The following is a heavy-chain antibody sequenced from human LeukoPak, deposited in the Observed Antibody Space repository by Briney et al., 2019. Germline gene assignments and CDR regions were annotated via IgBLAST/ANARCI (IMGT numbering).Heavy chain of an antibody. J-gene: IGHJ4*02. CDR3: ARIAHAVVPL. CDR2: TYFRSKWYN. CDR1: GDSVSSNSAA. D-gene: IGHD2-2*01. V-gene: IGHV6-1*01. Sequence: SQTLSLTCAISGDSVSSNSAAWNWIRQFPSRGLEWLARTYFRSKWYNDYAVSVKSRITINPDTSKNQFSLQLNSVTPEDTAVYYCARIAHAVVPLWGQGTPVTVSS.